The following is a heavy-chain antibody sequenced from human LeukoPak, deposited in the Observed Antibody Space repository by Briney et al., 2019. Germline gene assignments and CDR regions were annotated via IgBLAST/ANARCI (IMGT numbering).Heavy chain of an antibody. CDR2: IYYSGST. V-gene: IGHV4-31*11. Sequence: SETLSLTCAVYGGSFSGYYWSWIRQHPGKGLEWIGYIYYSGSTYYNPSLKSRVTISVDTSKNQFSLKLSSVTAADTAVYYCARESGYSSSWTRFDYWGQGTLVTVSS. D-gene: IGHD6-13*01. CDR3: ARESGYSSSWTRFDY. CDR1: GGSFSGYY. J-gene: IGHJ4*02.